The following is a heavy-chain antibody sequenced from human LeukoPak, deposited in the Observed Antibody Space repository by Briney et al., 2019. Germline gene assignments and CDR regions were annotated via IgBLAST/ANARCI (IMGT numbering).Heavy chain of an antibody. CDR3: AKDPMSVVAGLYFDY. V-gene: IGHV3-23*01. CDR1: GFPFSNYA. CDR2: ISGNGDKT. D-gene: IGHD6-19*01. J-gene: IGHJ4*02. Sequence: GGSLRLSCAASGFPFSNYAMSWVRQAPGKGLEWVSGISGNGDKTYYRDSVKGRFTISRDNSKNTLYLQMISLRAEDTAVYFCAKDPMSVVAGLYFDYWGQGTLVTVSS.